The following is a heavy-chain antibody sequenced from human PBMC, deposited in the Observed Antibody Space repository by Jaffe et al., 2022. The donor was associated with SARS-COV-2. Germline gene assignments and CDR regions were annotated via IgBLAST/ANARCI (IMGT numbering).Heavy chain of an antibody. Sequence: EVQLVESGGGLVQPGGSLKLSCAASGFTFSGSAMHWVRQASGKGLEWVGRIRSKANSYATAYAASVKGRFTISRDDSKNTAYLQMNSLKTEDTAVYYCTRLPVYSGRIYGMDVWGQGTTVTVSS. D-gene: IGHD1-26*01. CDR2: IRSKANSYAT. V-gene: IGHV3-73*02. J-gene: IGHJ6*02. CDR3: TRLPVYSGRIYGMDV. CDR1: GFTFSGSA.